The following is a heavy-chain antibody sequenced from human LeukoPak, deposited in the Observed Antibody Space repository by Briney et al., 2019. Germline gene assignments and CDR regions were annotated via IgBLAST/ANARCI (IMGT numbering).Heavy chain of an antibody. CDR3: ASVKYYYDSSGYPGWFDL. CDR2: IYYSGST. J-gene: IGHJ5*02. V-gene: IGHV4-59*01. Sequence: PSEALSLTCTVSGGSISSYYWSWIRQPPGKGLEWIGYIYYSGSTNYNPSLKSRVTISVDTSKNQFSLKLSSVTAADTAVYYCASVKYYYDSSGYPGWFDLWGQGTLVTVSS. CDR1: GGSISSYY. D-gene: IGHD3-22*01.